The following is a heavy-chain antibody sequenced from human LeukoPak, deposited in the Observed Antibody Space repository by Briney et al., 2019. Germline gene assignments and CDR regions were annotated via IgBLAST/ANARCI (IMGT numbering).Heavy chain of an antibody. V-gene: IGHV3-23*01. CDR3: AKDRNRNYYDSSGYSFDY. CDR1: GFTFSSYA. CDR2: ISGSGDST. J-gene: IGHJ4*02. D-gene: IGHD3-22*01. Sequence: GGSLRLSCAASGFTFSSYAMSWVRQAPGKGLEWVSAISGSGDSTYYADSVKGRFTISRDNSKNTLYLQMNSLRAEDTAVYYCAKDRNRNYYDSSGYSFDYWGQGTLVTVSS.